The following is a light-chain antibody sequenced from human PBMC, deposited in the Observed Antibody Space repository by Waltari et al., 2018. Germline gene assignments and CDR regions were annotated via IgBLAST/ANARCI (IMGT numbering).Light chain of an antibody. V-gene: IGLV2-14*03. J-gene: IGLJ2*01. CDR3: SSYISSSTLEL. CDR2: DFS. Sequence: QSALTQPASVSGSPGQSITISCTGTSSDVGTYNYVSWYQQHPGKAPKLMIFDFSIRPSGVSNRLSGSKSGNTASLTISGLQAEDEADYYCSSYISSSTLELFGGGTSLTVL. CDR1: SSDVGTYNY.